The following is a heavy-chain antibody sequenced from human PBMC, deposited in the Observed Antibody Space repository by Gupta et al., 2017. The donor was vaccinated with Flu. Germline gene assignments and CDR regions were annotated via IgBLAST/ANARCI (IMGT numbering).Heavy chain of an antibody. CDR3: ASGCSCSNYYSSGDCFDP. D-gene: IGHD2-15*01. V-gene: IGHV1-69*06. CDR1: GGTFSTYD. Sequence: QVQLVQSGAEVKKPGSSVKVSCKASGGTFSTYDIRWVRQAPGQGLEWMGGIIPIFGTTNYAQKFQGRVTITADKSTSTAYMELSSLRSEDTAVYYCASGCSCSNYYSSGDCFDPWGQGTLVTVSS. J-gene: IGHJ5*02. CDR2: IIPIFGTT.